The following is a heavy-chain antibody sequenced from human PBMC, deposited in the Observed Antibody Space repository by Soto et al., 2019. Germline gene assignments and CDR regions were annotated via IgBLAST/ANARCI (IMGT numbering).Heavy chain of an antibody. CDR2: ISYDSTIK. Sequence: QVQLVESGGGVVQPGRSLRLSCAASGFNFNIFGLHWVRQTPGKGLEWVAVISYDSTIKYHADSVKGRFTISRDNAKSTLYLQMDSLRTEDTATYCCAKVEGPLTIFGGKDSWGQGALVTVSS. CDR3: AKVEGPLTIFGGKDS. V-gene: IGHV3-30*18. CDR1: GFNFNIFG. J-gene: IGHJ5*02. D-gene: IGHD3-3*01.